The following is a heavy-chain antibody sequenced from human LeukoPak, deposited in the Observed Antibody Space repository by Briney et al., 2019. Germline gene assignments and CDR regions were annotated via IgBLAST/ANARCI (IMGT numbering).Heavy chain of an antibody. Sequence: ASVKVSCKASGYTFTGYYMHWVRQAPGQGLEWMGWISAYNGNTNYAQKLQGRVTMTTDTSTSTAYMELRSLRSDDTAVYYCARAWWYYGMDVWGQGTTVTVSS. D-gene: IGHD2-15*01. CDR1: GYTFTGYY. V-gene: IGHV1-18*04. J-gene: IGHJ6*02. CDR3: ARAWWYYGMDV. CDR2: ISAYNGNT.